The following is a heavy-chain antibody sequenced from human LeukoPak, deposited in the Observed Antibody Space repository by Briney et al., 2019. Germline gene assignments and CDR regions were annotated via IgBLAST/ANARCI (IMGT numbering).Heavy chain of an antibody. J-gene: IGHJ4*02. D-gene: IGHD2-8*01. Sequence: GGSLRLSCAGSGFTFGRYWRSWVRQAPGKGLEWVASINQGGSRLHYLDSVTGRFIISRDDAQNSLFLQMTRLRVDDTAVYYCARLKDDVTKLDYWGQGTLVSVSS. CDR2: INQGGSRL. CDR3: ARLKDDVTKLDY. V-gene: IGHV3-7*01. CDR1: GFTFGRYW.